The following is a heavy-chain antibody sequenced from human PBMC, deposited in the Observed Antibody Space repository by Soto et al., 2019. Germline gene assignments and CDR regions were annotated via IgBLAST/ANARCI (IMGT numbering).Heavy chain of an antibody. CDR2: ISSSSYI. D-gene: IGHD3-9*01. J-gene: IGHJ4*02. CDR3: ARVEYYDILTGQGPFAY. Sequence: PWGSLRLSCAASGFTFSSYSMNWVRQAPGEGLEWVSSISSSSYIYYADSVKGRFTISRDNAKNSLYLQMNSLRAEDTAVYYCARVEYYDILTGQGPFAYWGQGTLVTVSS. V-gene: IGHV3-21*01. CDR1: GFTFSSYS.